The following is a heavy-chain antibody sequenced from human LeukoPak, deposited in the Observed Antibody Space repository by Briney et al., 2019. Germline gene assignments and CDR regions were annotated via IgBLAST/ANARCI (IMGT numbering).Heavy chain of an antibody. V-gene: IGHV1-46*01. J-gene: IGHJ6*02. D-gene: IGHD2-2*01. Sequence: GASVKVSCKASGYTFTSYYMHWVRQAPGQGLEWMGIINPSGGSTSYAQKFQGRVTMTRDTSTSTVYMELSSLRSEDTAVYYCASRVVPAAGAGIYYYYGMDVWGQGTTVTVSS. CDR1: GYTFTSYY. CDR2: INPSGGST. CDR3: ASRVVPAAGAGIYYYYGMDV.